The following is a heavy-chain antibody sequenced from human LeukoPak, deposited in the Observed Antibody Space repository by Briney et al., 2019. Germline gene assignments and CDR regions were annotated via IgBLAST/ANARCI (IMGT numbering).Heavy chain of an antibody. D-gene: IGHD4-23*01. CDR2: IWYDGSNK. Sequence: GGSLRLSCAASGFTFSSYSMHWVRQAPGKGLEWVAVIWYDGSNKYYADSVKGRFTISRDNSKNTLYLQMNSLRAEDTAVYYCAKDRYGGPFDYWGQGTLVTVSS. J-gene: IGHJ4*02. CDR1: GFTFSSYS. CDR3: AKDRYGGPFDY. V-gene: IGHV3-33*06.